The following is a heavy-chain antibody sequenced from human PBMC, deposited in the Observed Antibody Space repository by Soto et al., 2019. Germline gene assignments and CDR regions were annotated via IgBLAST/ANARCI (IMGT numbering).Heavy chain of an antibody. CDR2: IIPIFGTA. CDR1: GGTFSSYA. Sequence: QVQLVQSGAEVKKPGSSVKVSCKASGGTFSSYAISWVRQAPGQGLEWMGGIIPIFGTANYAQKFQGRVTITADESTSTDYMELSSLRSEDTAVYYCARASSSSSYYYYGMDVWGQGTTVTVSS. J-gene: IGHJ6*02. CDR3: ARASSSSSYYYYGMDV. V-gene: IGHV1-69*01. D-gene: IGHD6-6*01.